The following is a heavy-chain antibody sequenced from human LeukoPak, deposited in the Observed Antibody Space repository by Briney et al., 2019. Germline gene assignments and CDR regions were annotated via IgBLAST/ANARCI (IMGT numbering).Heavy chain of an antibody. CDR2: IYPGDSDT. V-gene: IGHV5-51*01. D-gene: IGHD6-13*01. J-gene: IGHJ6*02. Sequence: GESLKISCKGPGYSFTSYWIGWVRQMPGKGLEWMGIIYPGDSDTRYSPSFQGQVAISADKSISTAYLQWSSLKASDTAMYYCARLTTGIAAAGTGTYGMDVWGQGTTVTVSS. CDR1: GYSFTSYW. CDR3: ARLTTGIAAAGTGTYGMDV.